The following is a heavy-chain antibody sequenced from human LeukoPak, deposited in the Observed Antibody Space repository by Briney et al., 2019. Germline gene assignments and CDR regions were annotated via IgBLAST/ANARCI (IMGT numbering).Heavy chain of an antibody. CDR1: GFTFSSYA. CDR3: AKDGNNCRGGSCYPSHFDY. CDR2: ISGSGGST. V-gene: IGHV3-23*01. Sequence: GGSLRLSCAASGFTFSSYAMSWVRQAPGKGLEWVSAISGSGGSTYYADSVKGRFTISRDNSKNTLYLQMNSLRAEDTAVYYCAKDGNNCRGGSCYPSHFDYWGQGTLVTVSS. D-gene: IGHD2-15*01. J-gene: IGHJ4*02.